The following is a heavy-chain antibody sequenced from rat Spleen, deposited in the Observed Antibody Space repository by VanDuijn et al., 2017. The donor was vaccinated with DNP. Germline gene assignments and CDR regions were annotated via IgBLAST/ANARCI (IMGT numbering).Heavy chain of an antibody. Sequence: VQLQESGPGLVKPSQSLSLTCSVTGYSITSNYWGWIRKFPGDKMEWIGHISYSGSTGYNPSLKSRISISRDTSKNQFFLHLNSVTTEETATYYCARGNEGYYPYWYFDFWGPGTMVTVSS. CDR1: GYSITSNY. J-gene: IGHJ1*01. V-gene: IGHV3-1*01. D-gene: IGHD1-12*03. CDR2: ISYSGST. CDR3: ARGNEGYYPYWYFDF.